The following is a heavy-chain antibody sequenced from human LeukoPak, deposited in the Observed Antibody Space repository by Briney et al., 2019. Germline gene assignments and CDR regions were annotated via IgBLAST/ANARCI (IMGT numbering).Heavy chain of an antibody. V-gene: IGHV5-51*01. CDR3: ARRGSSGWFFDY. D-gene: IGHD6-19*01. Sequence: GEPLKISCKGSGYSFSSYWIGWVRQMSGKGLEWMGILYPGDSETRYSPSFQGQVTISADKSISTAYLQWSSLKASDTATYYCARRGSSGWFFDYWGQGTLVTVSS. J-gene: IGHJ4*02. CDR1: GYSFSSYW. CDR2: LYPGDSET.